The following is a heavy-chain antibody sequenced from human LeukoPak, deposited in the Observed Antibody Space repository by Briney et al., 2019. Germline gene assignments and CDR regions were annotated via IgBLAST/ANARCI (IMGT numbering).Heavy chain of an antibody. J-gene: IGHJ4*02. CDR3: ARGKPEIVPAAIRFDY. Sequence: SETLSLTCTVSGGSISSSSYYWGWIRQPPGKGLEWIGSIYYSGSTYYNPSLKSRVTISVDTSKNQFSLKLSSVTAADTAVYYCARGKPEIVPAAIRFDYWGQGTLVTVSS. V-gene: IGHV4-39*07. D-gene: IGHD2-2*02. CDR2: IYYSGST. CDR1: GGSISSSSYY.